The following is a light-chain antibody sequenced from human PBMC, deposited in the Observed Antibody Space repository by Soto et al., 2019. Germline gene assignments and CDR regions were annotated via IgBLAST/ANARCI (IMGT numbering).Light chain of an antibody. V-gene: IGKV4-1*01. J-gene: IGKJ2*01. Sequence: DIVMTQSPVSLPVSLGERATINCKSSQSILYSSNNKNYLAWYQQRPGQPPKLLIYWASTRESGVPDRFIGSGSGTDFTLTISSLQAEDVAVYYCQQYYGIPYTFGQGTKQEIK. CDR1: QSILYSSNNKNY. CDR2: WAS. CDR3: QQYYGIPYT.